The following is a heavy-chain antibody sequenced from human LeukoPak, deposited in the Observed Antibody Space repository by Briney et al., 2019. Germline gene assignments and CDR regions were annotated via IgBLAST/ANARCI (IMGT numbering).Heavy chain of an antibody. Sequence: GASVKVSYKASGYTFTGYHLHWVRQAPGQGLEWMGWMNLNTGGTNYAQKFEGRVTMTRDTSISSAYMELSRLRSDDTAVYYCATDHSTSPVVAYWGQGTLVTVSS. J-gene: IGHJ4*02. CDR1: GYTFTGYH. CDR2: MNLNTGGT. V-gene: IGHV1-2*02. D-gene: IGHD6-13*01. CDR3: ATDHSTSPVVAY.